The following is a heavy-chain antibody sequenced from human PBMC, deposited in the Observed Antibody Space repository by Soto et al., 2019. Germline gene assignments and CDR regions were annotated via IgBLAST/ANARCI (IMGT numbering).Heavy chain of an antibody. CDR3: ARSKWIQRLGY. J-gene: IGHJ4*02. CDR2: IWYDGSNK. V-gene: IGHV3-33*01. D-gene: IGHD5-18*01. CDR1: GFTFSSYG. Sequence: QVQLVESGGGVVQPGRSLRLSCAASGFTFSSYGMHWVRQAPGKGLEWVAVIWYDGSNKYYADSVKGRFTISRDNSKNTLYLQMNSLRAEDTAVYYCARSKWIQRLGYWGQGTLVTVSS.